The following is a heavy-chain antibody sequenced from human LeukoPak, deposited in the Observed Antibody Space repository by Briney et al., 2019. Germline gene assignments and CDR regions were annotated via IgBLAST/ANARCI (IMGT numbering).Heavy chain of an antibody. J-gene: IGHJ4*02. V-gene: IGHV1-2*06. CDR3: ARSRSSWYDLDY. CDR2: INPNSGGT. D-gene: IGHD6-13*01. Sequence: ASVKVSCEASGYSFTGYYMYWVRQAPGQGLEWMGRINPNSGGTNYAQKFQGRVTMTRDTSISTAYMELSRLRSDDTAVYYCARSRSSWYDLDYWGQGTLVTVSS. CDR1: GYSFTGYY.